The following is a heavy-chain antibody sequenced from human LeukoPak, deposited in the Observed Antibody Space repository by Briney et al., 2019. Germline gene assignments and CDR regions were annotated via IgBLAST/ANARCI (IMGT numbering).Heavy chain of an antibody. Sequence: GGSLRLSCAASGFTFTSYAMSWVRQALGKGLEWDSGIRGSGGRTDYADSVKGRFTISRDNSKNTLYLQMNSLRAEDTAVYYCAKGWFDPWGQGTLVTVSS. V-gene: IGHV3-23*01. CDR2: IRGSGGRT. CDR1: GFTFTSYA. CDR3: AKGWFDP. J-gene: IGHJ5*02.